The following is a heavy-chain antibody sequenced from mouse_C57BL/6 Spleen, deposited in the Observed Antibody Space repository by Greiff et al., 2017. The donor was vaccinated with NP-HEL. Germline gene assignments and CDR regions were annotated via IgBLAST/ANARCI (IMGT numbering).Heavy chain of an antibody. CDR3: ARPLYGSILWFAY. D-gene: IGHD1-1*01. CDR2: INPSSGYT. J-gene: IGHJ3*01. V-gene: IGHV1-7*01. Sequence: QVQLQQSGAELAKPGASVKLSCKASGYTFTSYWMHWVKQRPGQGLEWIGYINPSSGYTKYNQKFKDKATLTADKSSSTAYMQLSSLTYEDSAVYYCARPLYGSILWFAYWGQGTLVTVSA. CDR1: GYTFTSYW.